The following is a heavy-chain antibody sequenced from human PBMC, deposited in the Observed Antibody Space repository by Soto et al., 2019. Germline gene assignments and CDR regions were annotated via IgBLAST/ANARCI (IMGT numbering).Heavy chain of an antibody. CDR2: ISSSSSYI. J-gene: IGHJ4*02. D-gene: IGHD3-3*01. Sequence: GGSLRLSCAASGFTFSSYSMNWVRQAPGKGLEWVSSISSSSSYIYYADSVKGRFTISRDNAKNSLYLQMNSLRAEDTAVYYCARVRYSTIFGEATNFDYWGQGTLVTVSS. CDR1: GFTFSSYS. V-gene: IGHV3-21*01. CDR3: ARVRYSTIFGEATNFDY.